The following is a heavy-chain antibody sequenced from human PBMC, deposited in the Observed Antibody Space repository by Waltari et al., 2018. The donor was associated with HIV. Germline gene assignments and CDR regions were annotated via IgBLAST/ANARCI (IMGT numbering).Heavy chain of an antibody. V-gene: IGHV3-7*01. CDR2: IKQDGSEK. CDR3: ARASSGWYYFDY. Sequence: EVQLVESGGGLVQPGGSLRLSCAASGFTFSSYWMSWVRQAPGKGLEGVANIKQDGSEKYDVDSVKGRFTISRDNAKNSLYLQMNSLRAEDTAVYYCARASSGWYYFDYWGQGTLVTVSS. CDR1: GFTFSSYW. J-gene: IGHJ4*02. D-gene: IGHD6-19*01.